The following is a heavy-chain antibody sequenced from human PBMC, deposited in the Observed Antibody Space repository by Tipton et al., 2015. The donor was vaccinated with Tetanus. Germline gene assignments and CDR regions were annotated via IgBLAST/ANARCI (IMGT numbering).Heavy chain of an antibody. V-gene: IGHV1-8*01. CDR1: GYTFTYYD. CDR2: MNPNSGNR. J-gene: IGHJ4*02. Sequence: QLVQSGAEVKKPGAAVKVSCKASGYTFTYYDMNWVRQATGQGLEWMGWMNPNSGNRGYAQKFQGRVTMTYNASTSTAYMELSSLRSEDTAVYFCPRDNWGLDFWGQGTPVSVSS. D-gene: IGHD7-27*01. CDR3: PRDNWGLDF.